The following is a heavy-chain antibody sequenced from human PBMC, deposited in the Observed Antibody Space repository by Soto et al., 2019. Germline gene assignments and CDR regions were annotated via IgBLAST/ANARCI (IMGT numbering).Heavy chain of an antibody. J-gene: IGHJ6*03. CDR1: SGSISSSNW. D-gene: IGHD4-17*01. Sequence: QVQLQESGPGVVKPSGTLSLICTVSSGSISSSNWWSWVRQPPGKGLEWIGEIYHTGTTNDNPSLKSRVTMSVDRSKKQFSRKLTSVTAADTAIYYCARDALFGDHGYYYYYMGAWGKWTTVTVSS. V-gene: IGHV4-4*02. CDR3: ARDALFGDHGYYYYYMGA. CDR2: IYHTGTT.